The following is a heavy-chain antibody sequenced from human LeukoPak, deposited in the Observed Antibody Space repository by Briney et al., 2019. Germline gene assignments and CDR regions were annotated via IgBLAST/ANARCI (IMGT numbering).Heavy chain of an antibody. D-gene: IGHD6-13*01. V-gene: IGHV4-39*07. Sequence: PSETLSLTCAVAGGSISSSSYYWGWIRQPPGKGLECIGSIYYSGSTYYNPSLKSPVTISVDTSKNQFSLKLSSVTAADTAVYYCARTGTAAGTWWFDPWGQGTLVTVSS. J-gene: IGHJ5*02. CDR2: IYYSGST. CDR3: ARTGTAAGTWWFDP. CDR1: GGSISSSSYY.